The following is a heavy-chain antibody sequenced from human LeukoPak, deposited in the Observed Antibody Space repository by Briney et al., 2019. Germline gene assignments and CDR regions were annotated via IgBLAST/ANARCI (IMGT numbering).Heavy chain of an antibody. CDR3: ARGGLYSSGWYGDY. J-gene: IGHJ4*02. CDR2: ISSSSNI. D-gene: IGHD6-19*01. CDR1: GFTFSSYS. Sequence: PGGSLRLSCAASGFTFSSYSMNWVRQAPGKGLEWVSSISSSSNIYYAASVKGRFTISRDNAKNSLYLQMNSLRAEDTAVYYCARGGLYSSGWYGDYWGQGTLVTVSS. V-gene: IGHV3-21*04.